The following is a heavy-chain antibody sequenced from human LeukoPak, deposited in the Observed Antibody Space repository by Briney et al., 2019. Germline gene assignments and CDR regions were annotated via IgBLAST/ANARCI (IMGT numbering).Heavy chain of an antibody. CDR3: ARFNGDSSGYYFGTIDY. Sequence: SQTLSLTCTVSGGSISSGSYYWSWIRQPAGKGLGWIGRIYTSGSTNYNPSLKSRVTISVDTSKNQFSLKLSSVTAADTAVYYCARFNGDSSGYYFGTIDYWGQGTLVTVSS. D-gene: IGHD3-22*01. CDR1: GGSISSGSYY. V-gene: IGHV4-61*02. CDR2: IYTSGST. J-gene: IGHJ4*02.